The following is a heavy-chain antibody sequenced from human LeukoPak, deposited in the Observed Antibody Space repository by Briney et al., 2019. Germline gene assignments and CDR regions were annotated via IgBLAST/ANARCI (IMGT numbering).Heavy chain of an antibody. CDR3: ARYSGSPLVYFDY. J-gene: IGHJ4*02. D-gene: IGHD1-26*01. Sequence: SQTLSLTCAISGDSVSSNSAAWNWIRQSPSRGLEWLGRTYYRSKWYYDYAVAVKSRISINPDTSKNQFSLQLSSVTPEDTAVYYCARYSGSPLVYFDYWGQGSLVTVSS. V-gene: IGHV6-1*01. CDR1: GDSVSSNSAA. CDR2: TYYRSKWYY.